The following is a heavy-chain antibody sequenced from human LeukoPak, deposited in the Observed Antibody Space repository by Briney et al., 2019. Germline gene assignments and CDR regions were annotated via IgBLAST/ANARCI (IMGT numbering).Heavy chain of an antibody. CDR1: GYTFTGYY. CDR2: INPNSGGT. V-gene: IGHV1-2*02. D-gene: IGHD3-3*01. J-gene: IGHJ6*02. CDR3: ARALRFLTAPYYYYYYGMDV. Sequence: GASVKVSCKASGYTFTGYYMHWVRQAPGQGLEWMGWINPNSGGTNYAQKFQGRVTMTGDTSISTAYMELGRLRSDDTAVYYCARALRFLTAPYYYYYYGMDVWGQGTTVTVSS.